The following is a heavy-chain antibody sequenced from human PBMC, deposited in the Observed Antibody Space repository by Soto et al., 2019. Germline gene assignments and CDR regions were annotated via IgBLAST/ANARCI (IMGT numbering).Heavy chain of an antibody. CDR3: ARIVGGSGSYYYYYYYMDV. Sequence: ESGGGLVQPGGSLRLSCAASGFTFSSYWMSWVRQAPGKGLEWVANIKQDGSEKYYVDSVKGRFTISRDNAKNSLYLQMNSLRAEDTAVYYCARIVGGSGSYYYYYYYMDVWGKGTTVTVSS. D-gene: IGHD3-10*01. J-gene: IGHJ6*03. V-gene: IGHV3-7*01. CDR2: IKQDGSEK. CDR1: GFTFSSYW.